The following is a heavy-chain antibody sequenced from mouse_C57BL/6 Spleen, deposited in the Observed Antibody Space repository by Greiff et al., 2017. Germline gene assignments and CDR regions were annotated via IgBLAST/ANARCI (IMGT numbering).Heavy chain of an antibody. CDR1: GYSITSGYY. Sequence: EVKLVESGPGLVKPSQSLSLTCSVTGYSITSGYYWNWIRQFPGNKLEWMSYISYDGSNNYNPSLKNRISITRDTSKNQFFLKLNSVTTEDTATYYCARAPPKDYFDYWGQGTTLTVSS. CDR2: ISYDGSN. J-gene: IGHJ2*01. CDR3: ARAPPKDYFDY. V-gene: IGHV3-6*01.